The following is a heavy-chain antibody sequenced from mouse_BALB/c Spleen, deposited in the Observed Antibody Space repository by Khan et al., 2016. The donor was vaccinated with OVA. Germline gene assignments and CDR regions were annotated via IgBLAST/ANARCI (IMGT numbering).Heavy chain of an antibody. J-gene: IGHJ2*01. Sequence: QVQLQQSGAELAKPGASVKMSCKASGYTFINYWILWVKQRPGQGLEWIGYINPSTGYTEYNQNFKDKATLTADKSSSTAYMQLNSLTSEDSAVYYCARRGLRWDFAYWGQGTTLTVSS. CDR3: ARRGLRWDFAY. CDR2: INPSTGYT. D-gene: IGHD1-1*01. CDR1: GYTFINYW. V-gene: IGHV1-7*01.